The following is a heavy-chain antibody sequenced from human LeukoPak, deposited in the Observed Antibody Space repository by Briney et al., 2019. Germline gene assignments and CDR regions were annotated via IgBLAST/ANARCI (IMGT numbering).Heavy chain of an antibody. J-gene: IGHJ4*02. CDR1: GFTVSSNY. CDR3: ARRGYGDYAPFDY. V-gene: IGHV3-66*04. D-gene: IGHD4-17*01. CDR2: IYSGGST. Sequence: GGSLRLSCAVSGFTVSSNYMSWVRQAPGKGLEWVSLIYSGGSTYYADSVKGRFTISRDNSKNTLYLQMNSLRAEDTAVCYCARRGYGDYAPFDYWGQGTLVTVSS.